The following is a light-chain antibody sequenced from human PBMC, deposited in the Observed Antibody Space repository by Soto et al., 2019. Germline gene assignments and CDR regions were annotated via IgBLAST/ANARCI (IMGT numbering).Light chain of an antibody. J-gene: IGKJ2*01. CDR3: QQYNNWPPANT. CDR2: GAS. V-gene: IGKV3-15*01. CDR1: QSVSSN. Sequence: EIVMTQSPATLSVSPGERATLSCGASQSVSSNLAWYQQKPGQAPRLLIYGASTRATGIPARFSGSGSGTEFTLTISSLQSEDFAVYYCQQYNNWPPANTFGQGTKLEI.